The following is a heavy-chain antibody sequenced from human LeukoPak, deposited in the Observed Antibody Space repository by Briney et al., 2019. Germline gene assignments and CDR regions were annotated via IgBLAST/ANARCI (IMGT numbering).Heavy chain of an antibody. D-gene: IGHD5-24*01. CDR1: GGSISSGGYY. CDR2: IYHSGST. V-gene: IGHV4-30-2*01. J-gene: IGHJ2*01. Sequence: TSQTLSLTCTVSGGSISSGGYYWSWIRQPPGKGLEWIGYIYHSGSTYYNPSLKSRVTISVDRSKNQFSLKLSSVTAADTAVYYCASAFSVVFEMTPYWYFDLWGRGTLVTVSS. CDR3: ASAFSVVFEMTPYWYFDL.